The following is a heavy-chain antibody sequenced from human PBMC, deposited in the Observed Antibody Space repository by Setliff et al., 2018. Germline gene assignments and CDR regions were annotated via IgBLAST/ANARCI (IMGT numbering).Heavy chain of an antibody. CDR3: ARDYVLRYFDRPHTLWSYYYYGMDV. D-gene: IGHD3-9*01. J-gene: IGHJ6*02. CDR1: GFTFSSYW. V-gene: IGHV3-74*01. CDR2: INSDGSST. Sequence: LRLSCAASGFTFSSYWMSWVRQAPGKGLVWVSRINSDGSSTSYADSVKGRFTISRDNAKNTLYLQMNSLRAEDTAVYYCARDYVLRYFDRPHTLWSYYYYGMDVWGQGTTVTVSS.